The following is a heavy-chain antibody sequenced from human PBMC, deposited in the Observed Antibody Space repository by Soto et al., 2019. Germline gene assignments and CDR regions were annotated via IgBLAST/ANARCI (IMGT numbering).Heavy chain of an antibody. V-gene: IGHV3-21*01. CDR3: ARDTYYYGSGSYSP. CDR2: ISSSSSYI. Sequence: EVQLVESGGGLVKPGGSLRLSCAASGFTFSSYSMNWVRQAPGKGLEWVSSISSSSSYIYYADSVKGRFTISRDNAKNSLFLKMNSLRAEDAAVYYCARDTYYYGSGSYSPWGQGTLVTVSS. J-gene: IGHJ5*02. D-gene: IGHD3-10*01. CDR1: GFTFSSYS.